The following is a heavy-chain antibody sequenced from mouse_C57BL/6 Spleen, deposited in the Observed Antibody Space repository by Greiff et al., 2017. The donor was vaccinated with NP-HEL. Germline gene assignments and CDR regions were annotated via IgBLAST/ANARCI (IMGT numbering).Heavy chain of an antibody. D-gene: IGHD3-1*01. Sequence: VKLKQPGAELVRPGSSVKLSCKASGYTFTSYWMHWVKQRPIQGLEWIGNIDPSDSETHYNQKFKDKATLTVDKSSSTAYMQLSSLTSEDSAVYYCARGGGFYAMDYWGQGTSVTVSS. CDR1: GYTFTSYW. CDR3: ARGGGFYAMDY. CDR2: IDPSDSET. J-gene: IGHJ4*01. V-gene: IGHV1-52*01.